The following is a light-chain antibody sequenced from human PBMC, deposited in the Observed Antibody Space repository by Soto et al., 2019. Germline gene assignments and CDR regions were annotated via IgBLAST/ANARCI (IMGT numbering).Light chain of an antibody. Sequence: QSALTQPASVSGSPGQWITISCTGTSSDVGSYNLVSWYQQHPGKAPKLMIYEVSKRPSGVSNRFSGSKSGNTASLTISGLEAEDEADYYCCSYAGSSTYVFGTGTKLTVL. CDR3: CSYAGSSTYV. CDR1: SSDVGSYNL. CDR2: EVS. V-gene: IGLV2-23*02. J-gene: IGLJ1*01.